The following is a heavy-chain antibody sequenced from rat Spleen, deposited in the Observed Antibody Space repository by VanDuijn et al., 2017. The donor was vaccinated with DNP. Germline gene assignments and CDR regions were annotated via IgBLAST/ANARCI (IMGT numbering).Heavy chain of an antibody. Sequence: EVQLVESGGGLVQPGRSLKLSCAASGFTFSNYGMHWIRQAPKKGLEWVATISYDGSSTYYRDSVKGRFTISRDNAKSTIYLQMDSLRSEDTATYYCARQSAAHYFDYWGQGVMVTVSS. J-gene: IGHJ2*01. CDR1: GFTFSNYG. D-gene: IGHD1-2*01. CDR3: ARQSAAHYFDY. V-gene: IGHV5-7*01. CDR2: ISYDGSST.